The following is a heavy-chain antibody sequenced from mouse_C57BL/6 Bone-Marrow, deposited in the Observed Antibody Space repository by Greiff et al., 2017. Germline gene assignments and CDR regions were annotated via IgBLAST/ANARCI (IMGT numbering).Heavy chain of an antibody. J-gene: IGHJ2*01. CDR3: TRRDHYYGSYFDY. V-gene: IGHV1-5*01. Sequence: EVMLVESGTVLARPGASVKMSCKTSGYTFTSYWMHWVKQRPGQGLEWIGAIYPGNSDTSYNQKFKGKAKLTAVTSASTAYMELSSLTNEDSAVYYCTRRDHYYGSYFDYWGQGTTLTVSS. CDR2: IYPGNSDT. D-gene: IGHD1-1*01. CDR1: GYTFTSYW.